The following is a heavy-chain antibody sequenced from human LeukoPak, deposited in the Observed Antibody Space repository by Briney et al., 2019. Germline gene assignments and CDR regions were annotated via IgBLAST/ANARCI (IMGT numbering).Heavy chain of an antibody. V-gene: IGHV3-23*01. J-gene: IGHJ4*02. CDR1: GFTFSSYA. CDR3: ALGGSYRFDY. D-gene: IGHD1-26*01. Sequence: GGSLRLSCAASGFTFSSYAMSWVRQAPGKGLKWVSAISGSGGSTYYADSVKGRFTISRDNSKNTLYLQMNSLRAEDTAVYYCALGGSYRFDYWGQGTLVTVSS. CDR2: ISGSGGST.